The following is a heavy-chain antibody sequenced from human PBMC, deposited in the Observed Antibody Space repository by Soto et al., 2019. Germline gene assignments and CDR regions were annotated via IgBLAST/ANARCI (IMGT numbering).Heavy chain of an antibody. CDR2: IDPSDSYT. Sequence: PGESLKISCKGSGYSFTSYWISWVRQMPGKGLEWMGRIDPSDSYTNYSPSFQGHVTISADKSISTAYLQWSSLKASDTAMYYCAAGMARLRGLRYYYYGMDVWGQGTTVTVSS. CDR1: GYSFTSYW. D-gene: IGHD6-6*01. V-gene: IGHV5-10-1*01. CDR3: AAGMARLRGLRYYYYGMDV. J-gene: IGHJ6*02.